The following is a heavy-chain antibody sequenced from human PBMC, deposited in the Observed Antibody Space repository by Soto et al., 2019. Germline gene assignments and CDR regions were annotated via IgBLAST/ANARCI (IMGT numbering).Heavy chain of an antibody. J-gene: IGHJ6*02. V-gene: IGHV3-48*02. D-gene: IGHD1-1*01. Sequence: TGGSLRLSCAASGFTFSSYSMNWVRQAPGKGLEWVSYISSSSSTIYYADSVKGRFTISRDNAKNSLYLQMNSLRDEDTAVYYCARLRYNWNDNYYYGMDVWGQGTTVTVSS. CDR1: GFTFSSYS. CDR3: ARLRYNWNDNYYYGMDV. CDR2: ISSSSSTI.